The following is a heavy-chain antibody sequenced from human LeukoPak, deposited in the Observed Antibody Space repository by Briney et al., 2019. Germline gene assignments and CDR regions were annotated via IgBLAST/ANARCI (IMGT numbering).Heavy chain of an antibody. D-gene: IGHD3-22*01. J-gene: IGHJ4*02. Sequence: PGGSLRLSCAASGFTLSIYAMTWVRQAPGKGRQWVSSITSRHESTWNVDSVKGRFTITRDNSENTLYLQMHSLRAEDTAVYYCARDRPNYYGSDGHYYRRDGDYWGRGTLVSVSS. CDR1: GFTLSIYA. V-gene: IGHV3-23*01. CDR3: ARDRPNYYGSDGHYYRRDGDY. CDR2: ITSRHEST.